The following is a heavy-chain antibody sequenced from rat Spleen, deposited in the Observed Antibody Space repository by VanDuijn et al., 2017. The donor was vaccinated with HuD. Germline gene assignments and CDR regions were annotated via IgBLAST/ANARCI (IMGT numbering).Heavy chain of an antibody. CDR3: ARHRTPY. Sequence: EVQLVESGGDLVQPGRSLKLSCAASGFTFSSYYMAWVRQAPTKGLEWVATISYDGSSTYYRDSVKGRFTVSRDNAKSTLYLQMDSLRSEDTATYFCARHRTPYWGQGVMVTVSS. CDR1: GFTFSSYY. CDR2: ISYDGSST. D-gene: IGHD3-1*01. V-gene: IGHV5-29*01. J-gene: IGHJ2*01.